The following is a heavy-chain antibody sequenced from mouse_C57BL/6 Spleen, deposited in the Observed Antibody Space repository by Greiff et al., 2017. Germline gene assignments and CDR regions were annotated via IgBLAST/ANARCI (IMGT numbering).Heavy chain of an antibody. CDR1: GFTFSSYT. CDR3: ARQSLYYFDY. J-gene: IGHJ2*01. CDR2: ISGGGGNT. V-gene: IGHV5-9*01. Sequence: EVKLMESGGGLVKPGGSLKLSCAASGFTFSSYTMSWVRQTPEKRLEWVATISGGGGNTYYPDSVKGRFTISRDNAKNTLYLQMSSLRSEDTALYYCARQSLYYFDYWGQGTTLTVSS.